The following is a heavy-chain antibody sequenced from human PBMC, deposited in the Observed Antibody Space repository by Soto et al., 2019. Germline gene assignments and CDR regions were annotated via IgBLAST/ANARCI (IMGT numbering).Heavy chain of an antibody. CDR2: ISGSGGST. D-gene: IGHD3-22*01. Sequence: PGESLRLSCAASGCTFSSYAMSWVRQAPGKGLEWVSAISGSGGSTYYADSVKGGFTISGENYKNTLYLQTNSLRAADLGVHYCETDRYLGMPMIVVGRSAFDMWGQGTMDSLS. CDR1: GCTFSSYA. CDR3: ETDRYLGMPMIVVGRSAFDM. V-gene: IGHV3-23*01. J-gene: IGHJ3*02.